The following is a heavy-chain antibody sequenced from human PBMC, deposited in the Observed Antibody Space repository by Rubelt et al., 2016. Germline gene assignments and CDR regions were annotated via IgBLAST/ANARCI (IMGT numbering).Heavy chain of an antibody. Sequence: QVQLVQSGAEVKKPGSSVKVSCKASGGTFSSYAISWVRQAPGQGLEWMGGIIPIFGTANYKQKFQGRVTITADESTSTAYMELSSLRSEDTAVYYCARGDATVPRSYWYFDLWGRGTLVTVSS. V-gene: IGHV1-69*01. J-gene: IGHJ2*01. CDR1: GGTFSSYA. D-gene: IGHD4-17*01. CDR2: IIPIFGTA. CDR3: ARGDATVPRSYWYFDL.